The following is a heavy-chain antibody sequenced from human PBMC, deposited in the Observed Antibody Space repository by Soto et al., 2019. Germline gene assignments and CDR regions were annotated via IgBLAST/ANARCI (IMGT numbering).Heavy chain of an antibody. D-gene: IGHD3-10*01. J-gene: IGHJ5*02. CDR2: IYSGGST. CDR1: GFTVSSNY. V-gene: IGHV3-66*01. Sequence: PGGSLRLSCAASGFTVSSNYMSWVRQAPGKGLEWVSVIYSGGSTYYADSVSGRYTISRDNSKNTLYLQMNSLRAEDTAVYYCARDQGTMVRGVPYNWFDPWGQGTLVTVSS. CDR3: ARDQGTMVRGVPYNWFDP.